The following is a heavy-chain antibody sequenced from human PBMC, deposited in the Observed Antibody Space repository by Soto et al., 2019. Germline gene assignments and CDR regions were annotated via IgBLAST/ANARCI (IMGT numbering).Heavy chain of an antibody. J-gene: IGHJ2*01. CDR1: GYTLTELS. V-gene: IGHV1-24*01. CDR3: ATDRGYGYSGYPSGYFDL. Sequence: ASVKVSCKVSGYTLTELSMHWVRQAPGKRLEWMGGFDPEDGETIYAQKFQGRVTMTEDTSTDTAYMELSSLRSEDTAVYYCATDRGYGYSGYPSGYFDLWGRGTLVTVSS. CDR2: FDPEDGET. D-gene: IGHD5-12*01.